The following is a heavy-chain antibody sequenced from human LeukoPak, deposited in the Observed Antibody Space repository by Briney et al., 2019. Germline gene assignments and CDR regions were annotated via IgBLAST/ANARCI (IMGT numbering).Heavy chain of an antibody. CDR2: ISYDGSSK. J-gene: IGHJ6*04. D-gene: IGHD6-13*01. Sequence: GGSLRLSCAASGFTFSSYAMHWVRQAPGKGLEWVTVISYDGSSKYYADSVKGRFTISRDNSKNTLYLQMNSLRVEDTAAYYCAKVSAFEAAADPKRGLGGMAVWGKGTTVTVSS. V-gene: IGHV3-30*18. CDR3: AKVSAFEAAADPKRGLGGMAV. CDR1: GFTFSSYA.